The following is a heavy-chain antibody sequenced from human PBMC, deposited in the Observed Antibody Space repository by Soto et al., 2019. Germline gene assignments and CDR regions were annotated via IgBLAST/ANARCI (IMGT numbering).Heavy chain of an antibody. D-gene: IGHD2-2*01. V-gene: IGHV3-33*01. CDR2: IWYDGSNK. J-gene: IGHJ4*02. CDR3: ARGGPGVPAAFDY. Sequence: QVQLVESGGGVVQPGRSLRLSCAASGFTFSSYGMHWVRQAPGKGLEWVAVIWYDGSNKYYADSVKGRFTISRDNSKNTLYLQMNSLRVEDTAVYYCARGGPGVPAAFDYWGQGTLVTVSS. CDR1: GFTFSSYG.